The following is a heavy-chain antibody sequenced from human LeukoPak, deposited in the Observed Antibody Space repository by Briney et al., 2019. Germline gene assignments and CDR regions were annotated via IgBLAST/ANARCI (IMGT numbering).Heavy chain of an antibody. CDR3: AKDRGLGLDRFDY. J-gene: IGHJ4*02. V-gene: IGHV3-23*01. Sequence: SXVRQAXXXXXXWVSAISGSGDNTYYTDSVKGRFTISRDNSKNTLYLQMNSLRVEDTAVYYCAKDRGLGLDRFDYWGQGTLVTVSS. CDR2: ISGSGDNT. D-gene: IGHD5/OR15-5a*01.